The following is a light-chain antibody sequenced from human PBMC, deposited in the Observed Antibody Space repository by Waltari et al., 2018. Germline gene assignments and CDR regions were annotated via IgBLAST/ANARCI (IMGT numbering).Light chain of an antibody. V-gene: IGLV2-14*01. CDR2: DVS. CDR1: TTAIVGIHH. CDR3: SSYTSSSSRV. Sequence: QSALTQPASVSGSPAQSITIPSTGTTTAIVGIHHFSWYQQHPGKAPKLMIYDVSKRPSGVSNRFSGSKSGNTVSLTISGLQTVDEADYYCSSYTSSSSRVFGTGTKVTVL. J-gene: IGLJ1*01.